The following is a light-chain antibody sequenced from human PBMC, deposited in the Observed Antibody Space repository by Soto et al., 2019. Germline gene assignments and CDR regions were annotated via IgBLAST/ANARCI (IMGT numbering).Light chain of an antibody. CDR2: EVR. CDR1: SSDIGGYDY. V-gene: IGLV2-14*01. J-gene: IGLJ1*01. CDR3: CSSTRTSNHYF. Sequence: QSALTQPASVSGSRGQSITISCTGTSSDIGGYDYVSWYQQRPGKAPKLMIYEVRYRPSGVSHRFSGSKSGNTASLTISGLQAEDEADYYCCSSTRTSNHYFFGSGTKVTVL.